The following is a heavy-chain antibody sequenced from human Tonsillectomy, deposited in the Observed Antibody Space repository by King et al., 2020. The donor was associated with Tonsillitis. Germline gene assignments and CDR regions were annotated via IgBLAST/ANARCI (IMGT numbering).Heavy chain of an antibody. CDR2: ISAYNGKT. D-gene: IGHD3-9*01. J-gene: IGHJ4*02. V-gene: IGHV1-18*01. CDR3: ARDDRYFGTYFFDY. Sequence: QLVQSGPEVKKPGASVKVSCKASGYTFTNYGISWVRQAPGQGLEWMGWISAYNGKTKYAQKVQGRVTMIIDTSTSTGYMELRGLRSDDTAVYYCARDDRYFGTYFFDYWGQGTLVTVSS. CDR1: GYTFTNYG.